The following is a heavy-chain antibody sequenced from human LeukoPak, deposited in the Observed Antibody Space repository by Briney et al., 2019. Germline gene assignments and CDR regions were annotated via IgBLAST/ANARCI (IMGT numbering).Heavy chain of an antibody. J-gene: IGHJ4*02. V-gene: IGHV4-59*08. Sequence: SETLSLTYTVSGGTIGSNYWTWIRQPPGKGLEYIGYIYYTGATNYNPSLKSRVTISVDTSKNQFSLKMTSVTAADTAVYFCAKYGNSGWVIDNWGQGTLVAVSS. CDR3: AKYGNSGWVIDN. D-gene: IGHD6-19*01. CDR2: IYYTGAT. CDR1: GGTIGSNY.